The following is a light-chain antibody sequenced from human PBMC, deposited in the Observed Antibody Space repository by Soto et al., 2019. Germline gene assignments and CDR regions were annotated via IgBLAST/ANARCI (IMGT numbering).Light chain of an antibody. CDR2: SAS. J-gene: IGKJ2*01. Sequence: EVVLTQSPGTLSLSPGERVTLSCRASQSVASSYLAWYQQKPGRAPRLLFYSASSRATGIPDRFSGSGSGTDFTLTISRLEPEDFATYYCQQSYSTGYTFGQGTKLEIK. CDR1: QSVASSY. CDR3: QQSYSTGYT. V-gene: IGKV3-20*01.